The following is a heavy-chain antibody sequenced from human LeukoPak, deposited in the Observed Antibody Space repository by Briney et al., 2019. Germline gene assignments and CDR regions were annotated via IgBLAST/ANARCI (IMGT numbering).Heavy chain of an antibody. V-gene: IGHV1-18*01. CDR2: ISAYNGNT. J-gene: IGHJ6*03. CDR3: ARVKRFLEAYYYYYYMDV. D-gene: IGHD3-3*01. Sequence: GASVKVSCKASVDTFTSYGISWVRQAPGQGLEWMGWISAYNGNTNYAQKLQGRVTMTTDTSTSTAYMELRSLRSDDTAVYYCARVKRFLEAYYYYYYMDVWGKGTTVTVAS. CDR1: VDTFTSYG.